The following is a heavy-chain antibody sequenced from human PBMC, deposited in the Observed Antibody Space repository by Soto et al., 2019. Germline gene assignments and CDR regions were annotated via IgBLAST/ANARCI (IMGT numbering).Heavy chain of an antibody. CDR2: IYHSGST. V-gene: IGHV4-30-2*01. CDR3: ARTRSENWFDP. CDR1: GGSISSGGYS. D-gene: IGHD4-17*01. Sequence: QLQLQESGSGLVKPSQTLSLTCAVSGGSISSGGYSWSWIRQPPGKGLEWIGYIYHSGSTYYNPSHKSRVTISVDRSKNQFSLKLSSVTDADTAVYYCARTRSENWFDPWGQGTLVTVSS. J-gene: IGHJ5*02.